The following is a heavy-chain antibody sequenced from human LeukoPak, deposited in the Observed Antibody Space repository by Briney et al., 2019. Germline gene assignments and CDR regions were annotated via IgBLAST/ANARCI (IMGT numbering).Heavy chain of an antibody. CDR1: GFTFSSYW. D-gene: IGHD6-13*01. CDR2: IKQDGSEK. J-gene: IGHJ6*03. V-gene: IGHV3-7*01. CDR3: ASLAYSSSWTLYYYYYMDV. Sequence: PGGSLRLSCAASGFTFSSYWMSWVRQAPGKGLEWVANIKQDGSEKYYVDSVKGRFTISRDNAKNSLYLQMNSLRAEDTAVYYCASLAYSSSWTLYYYYYMDVWGKGTTVTVSS.